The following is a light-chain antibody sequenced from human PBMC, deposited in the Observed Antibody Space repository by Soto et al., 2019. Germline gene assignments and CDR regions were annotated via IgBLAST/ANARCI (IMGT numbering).Light chain of an antibody. V-gene: IGLV1-40*01. CDR3: QSYDSSLSAL. J-gene: IGLJ2*01. CDR2: GNS. CDR1: SSNIGAGYD. Sequence: QSVPTQPPSVSRAPGQRVTISCTGSSSNIGAGYDVHWYQQLPGTAPKLLIYGNSNRPSGVPDRFSGSKSGTSASLAITGLQAEDETDYYCQSYDSSLSALFGGGTKLIFL.